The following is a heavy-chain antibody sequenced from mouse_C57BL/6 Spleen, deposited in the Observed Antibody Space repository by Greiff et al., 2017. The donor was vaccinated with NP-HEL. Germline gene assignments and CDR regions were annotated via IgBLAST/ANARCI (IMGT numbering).Heavy chain of an antibody. D-gene: IGHD2-3*01. CDR1: GFTFSDYG. J-gene: IGHJ4*01. CDR3: ARGWFYDYDAMDY. V-gene: IGHV5-17*01. Sequence: DVHLVESGGGLVKPGGSLKLSCAASGFTFSDYGMHWVRQAPEKGLEWVAYISSGSSTIYYADTVKGRFTISRDNAKNTLFLQMTSLRSEDTAMYYCARGWFYDYDAMDYWGQGTSVTVSS. CDR2: ISSGSSTI.